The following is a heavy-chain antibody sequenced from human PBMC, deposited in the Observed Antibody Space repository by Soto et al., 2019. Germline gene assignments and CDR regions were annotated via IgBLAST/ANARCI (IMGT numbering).Heavy chain of an antibody. J-gene: IGHJ6*02. Sequence: ASVKVSCKASGYTFTSYYMHWVRQAPGQGLEWMGIINPSGGSTSYAQKFQGRVTMTRDTSTSTVYMELSSLRSEDTAVYYCARKGSWYYYYYGMDVWGQGTTVTVS. V-gene: IGHV1-46*01. CDR3: ARKGSWYYYYYGMDV. D-gene: IGHD6-13*01. CDR1: GYTFTSYY. CDR2: INPSGGST.